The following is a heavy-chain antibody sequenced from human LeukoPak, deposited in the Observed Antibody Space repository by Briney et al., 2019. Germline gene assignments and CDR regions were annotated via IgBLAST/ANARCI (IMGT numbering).Heavy chain of an antibody. CDR2: IQYDGSNE. Sequence: GGSLRLSCAASRFTFSSYGMHWVRQAPGKGLEWVAHIQYDGSNEQYADSVKGRFTISRDNAKNSLFLQMNSLRAEDTAVYFCVRDSYTNTWHFQDKDYWGQGTLVTVSS. CDR3: VRDSYTNTWHFQDKDY. V-gene: IGHV3-30*12. J-gene: IGHJ4*02. CDR1: RFTFSSYG. D-gene: IGHD2-2*02.